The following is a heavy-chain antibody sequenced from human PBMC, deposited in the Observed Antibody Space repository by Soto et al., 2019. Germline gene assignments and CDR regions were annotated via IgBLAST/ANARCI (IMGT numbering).Heavy chain of an antibody. V-gene: IGHV1-8*01. CDR2: MNPNSGNT. D-gene: IGHD6-13*01. J-gene: IGHJ4*02. CDR3: AIGTAAGSETPYFDY. CDR1: GSTFTSYD. Sequence: ASVKVSCKASGSTFTSYDINWVRQATGQGLEWMGWMNPNSGNTGYAQKFQGRVTMTRNTSISTAYMELSSLRSEDTAVYYCAIGTAAGSETPYFDYLGQGTLVTVSS.